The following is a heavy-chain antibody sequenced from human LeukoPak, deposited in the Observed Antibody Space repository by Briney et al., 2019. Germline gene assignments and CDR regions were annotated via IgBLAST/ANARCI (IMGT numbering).Heavy chain of an antibody. CDR1: GFTFSSYA. J-gene: IGHJ6*03. V-gene: IGHV3-23*01. CDR2: IRGSGRIA. Sequence: GGPLRLSCAASGFTFSSYAMSWVRQAPGKGLEWVSGIRGSGRIANLADSVQGRFTISRDNSKNTLYLQMNSLRAEDSAIYYCAKRATVTTTYNYYYMDVWGKGTTVIVSS. CDR3: AKRATVTTTYNYYYMDV. D-gene: IGHD4-17*01.